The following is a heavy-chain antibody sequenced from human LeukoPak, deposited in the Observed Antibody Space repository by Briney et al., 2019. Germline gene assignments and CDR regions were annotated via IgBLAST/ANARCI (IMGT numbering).Heavy chain of an antibody. D-gene: IGHD1-14*01. CDR1: GASISSHY. J-gene: IGHJ4*02. V-gene: IGHV4-59*11. CDR2: IFYTGTT. CDR3: ARVDRKAYFDY. Sequence: PSETLSLTCSVSGASISSHYWSWVRQPPGKGLEYLGYIFYTGTTDYNPSLKSRVTISVDTSKNQFSLRLSAVTAADTAVYYCARVDRKAYFDYWGQGTLVTVSS.